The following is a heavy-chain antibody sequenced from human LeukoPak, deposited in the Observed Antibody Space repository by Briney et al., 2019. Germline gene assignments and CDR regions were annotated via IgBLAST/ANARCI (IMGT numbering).Heavy chain of an antibody. CDR1: GGTFSSYA. V-gene: IGHV1-69*05. CDR3: ARDRGRSIAARPFWFDP. J-gene: IGHJ5*02. D-gene: IGHD6-6*01. Sequence: SVKVSCKASGGTFSSYAISWVRQAPGQGPEWMGGIIPIFGTANYAQKFQGRVTITTDESTSTAYMELSSLRSEDTAVYYCARDRGRSIAARPFWFDPWGQGTLVTVSS. CDR2: IIPIFGTA.